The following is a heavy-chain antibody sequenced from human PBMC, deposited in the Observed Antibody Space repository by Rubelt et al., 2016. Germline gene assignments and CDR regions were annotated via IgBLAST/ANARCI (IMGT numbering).Heavy chain of an antibody. D-gene: IGHD5-18*01. V-gene: IGHV4-34*01. J-gene: IGHJ4*02. CDR3: ATDTDISIFSY. CDR2: INHSGSA. CDR1: GGSSSAYY. Sequence: QVQLQQWGAGLLKPSETLSLTCAVYGGSSSAYYWSWIRQTPGKGLEWIGEINHSGSANYSPSLKSRVTMSIDTSKNQFSLRLSSVTAADTAIYYCATDTDISIFSYWGQGTLITVSS.